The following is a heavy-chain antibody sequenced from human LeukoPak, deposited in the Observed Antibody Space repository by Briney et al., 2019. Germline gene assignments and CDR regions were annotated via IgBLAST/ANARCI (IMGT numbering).Heavy chain of an antibody. J-gene: IGHJ4*02. V-gene: IGHV3-30*18. CDR1: GFTFSSYG. D-gene: IGHD5-12*01. Sequence: GGSLRLSCAASGFTFSSYGMHCVRQAPGEGLEWVVFISYDGSNKYYAYSVKGRFTISRDSSKNTVYLQMNRLRAEETAVYYCAKSVVATRYLVDYWGQGTLVTVSS. CDR3: AKSVVATRYLVDY. CDR2: ISYDGSNK.